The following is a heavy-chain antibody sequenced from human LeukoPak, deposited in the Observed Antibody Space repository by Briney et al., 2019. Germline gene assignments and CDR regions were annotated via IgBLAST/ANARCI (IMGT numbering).Heavy chain of an antibody. CDR1: GGSFSGYY. Sequence: SETLSLTCAVYGGSFSGYYWSWICPPPGKGLEWIGEINHSGSTNYNPSLKSRVTISVDTSKNQFSLKLSSVTAADTAVYYCARSRTPTDFDYWGQGTLVTVSS. CDR2: INHSGST. CDR3: ARSRTPTDFDY. V-gene: IGHV4-34*01. J-gene: IGHJ4*02.